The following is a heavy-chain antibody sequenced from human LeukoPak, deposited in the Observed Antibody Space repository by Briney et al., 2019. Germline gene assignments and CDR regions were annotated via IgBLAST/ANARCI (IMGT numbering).Heavy chain of an antibody. J-gene: IGHJ6*02. CDR1: GFSFSNYG. CDR2: ISYDGSNK. Sequence: PGGSLRLSCAASGFSFSNYGMHWVRQAPGKGLEWVAVISYDGSNKYYADSVKGRFTISRDNSKNTLYLQMNSLRAEDTAVYYCAKDQVVGVTGYYGMDVWGQGTTVTVSS. V-gene: IGHV3-30*18. CDR3: AKDQVVGVTGYYGMDV. D-gene: IGHD1-26*01.